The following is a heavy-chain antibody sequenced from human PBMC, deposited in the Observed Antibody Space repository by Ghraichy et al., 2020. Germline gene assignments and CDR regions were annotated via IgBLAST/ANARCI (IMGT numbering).Heavy chain of an antibody. V-gene: IGHV3-23*01. Sequence: GGSLRLSCAASGFTFSSYAMSWVRQAPGKGLEWVSAISGSGGSTYYADSVKGRFTISRDNSKNTLYLQMNSLRAEDTAVYYCAKVRGEPIAAAATGVYYFDYWGQGTLVTVSS. CDR1: GFTFSSYA. D-gene: IGHD6-13*01. J-gene: IGHJ4*02. CDR2: ISGSGGST. CDR3: AKVRGEPIAAAATGVYYFDY.